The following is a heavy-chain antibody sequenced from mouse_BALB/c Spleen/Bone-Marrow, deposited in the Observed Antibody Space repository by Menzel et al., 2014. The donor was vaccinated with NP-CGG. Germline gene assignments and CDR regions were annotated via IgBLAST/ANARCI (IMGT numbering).Heavy chain of an antibody. D-gene: IGHD1-1*02. CDR3: ARRDYGDY. J-gene: IGHJ2*01. CDR1: GYSFTGYY. V-gene: IGHV1-18*01. Sequence: EVQLQQSGLLLVKPGASVKISCKASGYSFTGYYMHWVKQSHGKSLEWIGRVNPNNDGTTYTQKFKGEAILTVDKSSSTAYMELRSLTSEDSAVYYCARRDYGDYWGQGTTLTVSS. CDR2: VNPNNDGT.